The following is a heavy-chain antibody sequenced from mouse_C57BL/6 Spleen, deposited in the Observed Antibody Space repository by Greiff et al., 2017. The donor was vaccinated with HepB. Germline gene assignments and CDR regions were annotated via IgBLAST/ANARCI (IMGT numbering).Heavy chain of an antibody. Sequence: QVQLQQSGAELVRPGASVKLSCKASGYTFTDYYINWVKQRPGQGLEWIARIYPGSGNTYYNEKFKGKATLTAEKSSSTAYMQLSSLTSEDSAVYFCARYPYYYGSTYYAMDYWGQGTSVTVSS. CDR2: IYPGSGNT. CDR3: ARYPYYYGSTYYAMDY. CDR1: GYTFTDYY. J-gene: IGHJ4*01. D-gene: IGHD1-1*01. V-gene: IGHV1-76*01.